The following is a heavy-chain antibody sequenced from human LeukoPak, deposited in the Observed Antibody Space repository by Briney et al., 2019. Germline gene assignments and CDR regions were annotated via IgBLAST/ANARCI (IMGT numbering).Heavy chain of an antibody. D-gene: IGHD5-24*01. CDR3: AKRIEMATKISGALDV. CDR1: GFTFNSYG. J-gene: IGHJ3*01. CDR2: IRYDGSNK. V-gene: IGHV3-30*02. Sequence: GGSLRLSCAASGFTFNSYGMNWVRQAPGKGLEWVAFIRYDGSNKYYADSVKGRFIISRDNSKNTLYLQMNSLRAEDTALYYCAKRIEMATKISGALDVLGQGTMVTVSS.